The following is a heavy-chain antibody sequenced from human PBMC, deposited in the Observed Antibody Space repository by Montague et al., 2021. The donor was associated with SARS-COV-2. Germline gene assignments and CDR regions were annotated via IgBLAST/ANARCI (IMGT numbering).Heavy chain of an antibody. CDR2: TFYRSKWNY. J-gene: IGHJ6*02. V-gene: IGHV6-1*01. CDR1: GDSVAGHRRT. D-gene: IGHD1-1*01. Sequence: CAISGDSVAGHRRTWNWLRQSPSTGIEWLGSTFYRSKWNYHYAESVKSRITIDPDTSKNQVSLQLRSVTPEDTAVYFCARVRHLERGMDVGGQGTTVTVSS. CDR3: ARVRHLERGMDV.